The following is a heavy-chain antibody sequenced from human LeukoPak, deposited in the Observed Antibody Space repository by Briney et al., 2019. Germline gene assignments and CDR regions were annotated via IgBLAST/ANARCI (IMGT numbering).Heavy chain of an antibody. CDR3: ARDSTQFWSGYYGY. D-gene: IGHD3-3*01. CDR1: GFTFSSYA. Sequence: GGSLRLSCAASGFTFSSYAMHWVRQAPGKGLEWVAVISYDGSNKYYADSVKGRFTISRDNSKNTLYLQMNSLRAEDTAVYYCARDSTQFWSGYYGYWGQGTLVAVSS. V-gene: IGHV3-30*04. J-gene: IGHJ4*02. CDR2: ISYDGSNK.